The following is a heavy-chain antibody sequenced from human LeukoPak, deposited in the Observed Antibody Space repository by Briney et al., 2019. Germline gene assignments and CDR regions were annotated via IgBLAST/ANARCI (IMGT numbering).Heavy chain of an antibody. CDR2: IIPIFGTA. CDR3: ARDGYWYSSSWYVDYYYGMDV. V-gene: IGHV1-69*13. D-gene: IGHD6-13*01. CDR1: GGTFSSYA. J-gene: IGHJ6*02. Sequence: ASVKVSCKASGGTFSSYAISWVRQAPGQGLEWMGGIIPIFGTANYAQKFQGRVTIIADESTSTAYMELSSLRSEDTAVYYCARDGYWYSSSWYVDYYYGMDVWGQGTTVTVSS.